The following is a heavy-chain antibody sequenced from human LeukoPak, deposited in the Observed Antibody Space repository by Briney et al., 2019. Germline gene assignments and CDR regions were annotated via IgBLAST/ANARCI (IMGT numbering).Heavy chain of an antibody. CDR3: ARGPQPYDDSGSRAFDI. CDR1: GFTFSDYA. Sequence: GGSLRLSCEASGFTFSDYAMHWVRQAPGKGLEYVSTINSDGDITYFANSVKGRFTISRDNSKNTLFLGLGSLREEDMAVYYCARGPQPYDDSGSRAFDIWGQGAMVTVSS. CDR2: INSDGDIT. D-gene: IGHD4-17*01. J-gene: IGHJ3*02. V-gene: IGHV3-64*01.